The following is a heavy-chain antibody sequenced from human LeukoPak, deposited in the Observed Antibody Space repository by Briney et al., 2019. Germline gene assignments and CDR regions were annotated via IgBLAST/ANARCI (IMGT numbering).Heavy chain of an antibody. J-gene: IGHJ3*01. Sequence: GASVKVSCEASGYTFTGYYMHWVRQAPGQGLEGMGWINPNSGGTNYAQKFQGRVTMTRDTSISTAYMELSRLRSDDTAVYYCARENYYDSSGDAFDVWGQGTMVTVSS. CDR2: INPNSGGT. CDR1: GYTFTGYY. D-gene: IGHD3-22*01. V-gene: IGHV1-2*02. CDR3: ARENYYDSSGDAFDV.